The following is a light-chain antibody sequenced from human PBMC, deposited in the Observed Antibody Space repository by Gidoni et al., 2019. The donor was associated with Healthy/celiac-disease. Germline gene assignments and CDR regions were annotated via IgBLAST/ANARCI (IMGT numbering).Light chain of an antibody. J-gene: IGKJ2*01. V-gene: IGKV3D-15*01. CDR2: GAS. CDR1: QSVSSN. Sequence: EIVLTQSSATLSVSPGERATLSCRASQSVSSNLAWYQQKPGQAPSLLIYGASTRATGIPARFSGSGSGTEFTLTISSLQSEDFAVYYCQQYNNWPPRYTFGQGTKLEIK. CDR3: QQYNNWPPRYT.